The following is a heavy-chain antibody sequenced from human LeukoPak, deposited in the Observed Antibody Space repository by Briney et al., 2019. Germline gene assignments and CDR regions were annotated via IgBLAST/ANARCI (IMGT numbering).Heavy chain of an antibody. CDR1: GGSINNYY. CDR2: IFYSGST. CDR3: ASRETVAGKPYCMDV. Sequence: SETLSLTCTVSGGSINNYYWSWIRLPPGKGLEWIGYIFYSGSTNYNPSLKSRVTISIDTSKNQFSLRLSSVTAADTALYYCASRETVAGKPYCMDVWGKGTTVTVSS. J-gene: IGHJ6*03. D-gene: IGHD6-19*01. V-gene: IGHV4-59*08.